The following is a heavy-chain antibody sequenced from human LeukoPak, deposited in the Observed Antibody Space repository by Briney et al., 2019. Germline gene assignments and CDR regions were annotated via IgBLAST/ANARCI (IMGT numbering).Heavy chain of an antibody. Sequence: SETLFLTCAVSGGSISSGGYSWSWIRQPPGKGLEWIGYIYHSGSTYYNPSLKSRVTISVDRSKNQFSLKLSSVTAADTAVYYCAREYYDSSGYYEDYWGQGTLVTVSS. D-gene: IGHD3-22*01. CDR3: AREYYDSSGYYEDY. CDR2: IYHSGST. CDR1: GGSISSGGYS. V-gene: IGHV4-30-2*01. J-gene: IGHJ4*02.